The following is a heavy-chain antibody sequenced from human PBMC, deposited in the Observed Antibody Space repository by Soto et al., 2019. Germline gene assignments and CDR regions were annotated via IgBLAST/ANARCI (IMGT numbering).Heavy chain of an antibody. V-gene: IGHV1-18*01. J-gene: IGHJ4*02. Sequence: GASVKVSCKASGYAFTSYGSSWVRQAPGQGLEWMGWISAYNGNTDYAQKLQGRVTMTTDTSTSTAYMELRSLGSDDTAVYYCARVPAALYYDFWSGPICYFDYWGQGPLVTVSS. D-gene: IGHD3-3*01. CDR3: ARVPAALYYDFWSGPICYFDY. CDR2: ISAYNGNT. CDR1: GYAFTSYG.